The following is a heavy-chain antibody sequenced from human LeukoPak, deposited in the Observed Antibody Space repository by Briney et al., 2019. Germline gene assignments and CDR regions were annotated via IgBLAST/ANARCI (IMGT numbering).Heavy chain of an antibody. V-gene: IGHV3-48*03. Sequence: GGSLRLSCVASGFTFSSYEMNWVRQAPGKGLEWVSYISSSGRTTYYADSVKGRSTISRDNAKNSLYLQMNILRAGGTAVYYCARDSDSSGYFDSWGQGTLVTVSS. CDR1: GFTFSSYE. J-gene: IGHJ4*02. D-gene: IGHD3-22*01. CDR3: ARDSDSSGYFDS. CDR2: ISSSGRTT.